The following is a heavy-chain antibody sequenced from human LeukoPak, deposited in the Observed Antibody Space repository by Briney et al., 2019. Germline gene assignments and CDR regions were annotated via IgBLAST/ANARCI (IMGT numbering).Heavy chain of an antibody. D-gene: IGHD3-22*01. CDR2: IYYSGST. J-gene: IGHJ4*02. CDR3: ARDSGHYYGHDY. Sequence: SETLSLTCTVYGGSIRSYYWSWIRQPPGKGLEWIGYIYYSGSTNYNPSLKSRVTISVNTSKNQFSLKLSSVTAADTAVYYCARDSGHYYGHDYWGQGTLVTVSS. V-gene: IGHV4-59*12. CDR1: GGSIRSYY.